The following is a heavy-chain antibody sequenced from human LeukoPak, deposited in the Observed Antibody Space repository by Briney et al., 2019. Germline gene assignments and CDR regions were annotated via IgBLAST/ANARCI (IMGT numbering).Heavy chain of an antibody. Sequence: PGGSLRLSCAASGFTFSSYSMNWVRQAPGKGLEWVSYISSSSSTIYYADSVKGRFTISRDNAKNSLYLQMNSLRAEDTAVYYCARDTWDIVVVPAAIRGCMDVWGKGTTVTVSS. J-gene: IGHJ6*03. V-gene: IGHV3-48*01. CDR3: ARDTWDIVVVPAAIRGCMDV. CDR1: GFTFSSYS. CDR2: ISSSSSTI. D-gene: IGHD2-2*02.